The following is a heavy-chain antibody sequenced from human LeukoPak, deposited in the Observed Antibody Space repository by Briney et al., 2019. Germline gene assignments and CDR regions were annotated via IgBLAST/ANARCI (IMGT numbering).Heavy chain of an antibody. V-gene: IGHV3-15*01. J-gene: IGHJ4*02. CDR1: GFTFSSVW. CDR3: TTGPDPTFDY. CDR2: IKSKAAGGTT. Sequence: GGSLRLSCAASGFTFSSVWVSWVRQAPGEGLGWVCRIKSKAAGGTTDYAAPVKGRFTISRDDSKNTLYLQMNSLKTEDTAIYYCTTGPDPTFDYWGRGTLVTVSS.